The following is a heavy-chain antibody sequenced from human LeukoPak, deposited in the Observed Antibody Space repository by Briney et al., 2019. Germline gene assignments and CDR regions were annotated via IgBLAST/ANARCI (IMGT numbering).Heavy chain of an antibody. V-gene: IGHV4-39*07. CDR3: ARDSPGSGSYYIYY. CDR2: IYYSGST. D-gene: IGHD3-10*01. J-gene: IGHJ4*02. Sequence: SETLSLTCTVSGGPISSSSYYWGWIRQPPGKGLEWIGSIYYSGSTYYNPSLKSRVTISVDTSKNQFSLKLSSVTAADTAVYYCARDSPGSGSYYIYYWGQGTLVTVSS. CDR1: GGPISSSSYY.